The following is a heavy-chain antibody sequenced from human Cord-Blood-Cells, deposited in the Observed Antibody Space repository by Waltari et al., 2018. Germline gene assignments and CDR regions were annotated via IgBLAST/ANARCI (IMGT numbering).Heavy chain of an antibody. CDR2: INHSGST. CDR3: ARGLIAAAGRGLSGWFDP. CDR1: GGSFSGYS. J-gene: IGHJ5*02. Sequence: QVQLQQWGAGLLKPSETLSLTCAVYGGSFSGYSWSWIRQPPGKGLEWIGEINHSGSTNYNPSLKSRVTISVDTSKNQFSLKLSSVTAADTAVYYCARGLIAAAGRGLSGWFDPWGQGTLVTVSS. D-gene: IGHD6-13*01. V-gene: IGHV4-34*01.